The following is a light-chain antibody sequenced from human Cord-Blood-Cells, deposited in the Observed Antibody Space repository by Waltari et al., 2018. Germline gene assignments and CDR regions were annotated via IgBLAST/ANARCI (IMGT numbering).Light chain of an antibody. CDR3: QQRSNWPT. J-gene: IGKJ1*01. CDR2: DAS. CDR1: QSVSSY. Sequence: DIVLTQSPATLSYSPVARATLSCRASQSVSSYLAWYQQKPGQAPRLLIYDASNRATGIPARFSGSGSGADFTLTISSLEPEDFAVYYCQQRSNWPTFGQGTKVEIK. V-gene: IGKV3-11*01.